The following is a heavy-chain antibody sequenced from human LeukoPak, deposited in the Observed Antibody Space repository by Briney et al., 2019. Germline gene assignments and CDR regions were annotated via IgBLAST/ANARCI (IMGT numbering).Heavy chain of an antibody. Sequence: ASVKVSCKASGYTFTSYDINWVRQATGQGLEWMGWMNPNSGNTGYAQKFQGRVTMTRNTSISTAYMELSSLRSEDTAVYYCARALVVAATPGYWFDPWGQGTWSPSPQ. CDR1: GYTFTSYD. J-gene: IGHJ5*02. V-gene: IGHV1-8*01. D-gene: IGHD2-15*01. CDR2: MNPNSGNT. CDR3: ARALVVAATPGYWFDP.